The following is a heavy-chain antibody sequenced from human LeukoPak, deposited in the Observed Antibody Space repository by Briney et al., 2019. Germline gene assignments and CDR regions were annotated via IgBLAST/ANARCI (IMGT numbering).Heavy chain of an antibody. J-gene: IGHJ5*02. D-gene: IGHD2-21*01. CDR1: GYSFTSYW. CDR3: ARHLDCGGDCPWGPRFDP. V-gene: IGHV5-51*01. Sequence: GESLKISCKSSGYSFTSYWIGWVRQMPGKGLEWMGIIYPGDSDTRYSPSFQGQVTISADKSISTAYLQWSSLKASDTAMYYCARHLDCGGDCPWGPRFDPWGQGTLVTVSS. CDR2: IYPGDSDT.